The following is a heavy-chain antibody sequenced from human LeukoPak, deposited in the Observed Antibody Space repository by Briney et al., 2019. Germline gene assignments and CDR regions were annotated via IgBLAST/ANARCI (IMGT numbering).Heavy chain of an antibody. V-gene: IGHV3-48*03. CDR2: ISSSGSTI. CDR1: GFTFSSYE. J-gene: IGHJ4*02. Sequence: PGGSLRLSCAASGFTFSSYEMNWVRQAPGKGLEWVSYISSSGSTIYYADSVKGRFTISRDNAKSSLYLQMNSLRVEDTAVYYCAGGSGYLIDFWGQGALVTVSS. CDR3: AGGSGYLIDF. D-gene: IGHD3-22*01.